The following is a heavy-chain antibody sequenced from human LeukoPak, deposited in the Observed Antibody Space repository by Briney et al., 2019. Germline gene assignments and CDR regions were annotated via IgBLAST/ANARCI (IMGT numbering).Heavy chain of an antibody. Sequence: AASVKVSCKPSRGTFSSYAISWVRQAPGQGLEWMGGIIPILGTANYAQKFQGRVTITTDGSTSTAYMELSSLRSEDTAVYYCARARYYYDSSGYYDYWGQGTLVTVSS. CDR1: RGTFSSYA. J-gene: IGHJ4*02. D-gene: IGHD3-22*01. CDR3: ARARYYYDSSGYYDY. CDR2: IIPILGTA. V-gene: IGHV1-69*05.